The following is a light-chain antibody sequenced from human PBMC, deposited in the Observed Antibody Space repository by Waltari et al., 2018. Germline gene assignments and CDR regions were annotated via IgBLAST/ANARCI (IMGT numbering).Light chain of an antibody. V-gene: IGKV3-20*01. Sequence: EIVLTQSPGTLSLSPGERDTLSCRASQTVRTTYLAWYHQKPGQAPTLLIYGASSRSTGIPDRFSGSGSGTDFSLTISSLEPEDFAVYYCQQYDISPLTFGGGTKVEIK. CDR2: GAS. CDR3: QQYDISPLT. J-gene: IGKJ4*01. CDR1: QTVRTTY.